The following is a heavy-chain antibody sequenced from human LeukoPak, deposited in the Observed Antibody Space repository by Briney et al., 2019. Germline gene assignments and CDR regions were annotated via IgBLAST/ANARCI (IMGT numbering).Heavy chain of an antibody. CDR2: VYSSGRT. D-gene: IGHD1-7*01. CDR3: TREIGGTTVHY. J-gene: IGHJ4*01. CDR1: GGSIRSSSYY. V-gene: IGHV4-39*07. Sequence: SETLSLTCTVSGGSIRSSSYYWGWIRQPPGKGLEWIGSVYSSGRTYYNPSLPSRVTVSADTSKNQFSLKLSSVTAADTAVYYCTREIGGTTVHYWGHGMLVTVSS.